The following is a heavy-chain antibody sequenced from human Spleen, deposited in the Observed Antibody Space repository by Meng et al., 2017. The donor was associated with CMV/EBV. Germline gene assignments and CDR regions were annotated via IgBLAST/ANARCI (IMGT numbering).Heavy chain of an antibody. CDR1: GGSISSINYY. CDR2: IYYSGST. Sequence: ESLKISCTVSGGSISSINYYWAWIRQPPGKGLDWIGSIYYSGSTYYNSSLKSRVTMSLDTSKNHFSLKLSSVTAADTAVYYCARAGGNHLPHAGEFDPWGQGTLVTVSS. V-gene: IGHV4-39*07. J-gene: IGHJ5*02. D-gene: IGHD1-14*01. CDR3: ARAGGNHLPHAGEFDP.